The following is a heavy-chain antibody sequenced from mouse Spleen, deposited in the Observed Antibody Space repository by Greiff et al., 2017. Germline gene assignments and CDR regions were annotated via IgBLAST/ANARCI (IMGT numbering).Heavy chain of an antibody. CDR1: GYTFTDYY. J-gene: IGHJ2*01. V-gene: IGHV1-76*01. CDR3: ARWGGSYFDY. Sequence: LVESGAELVRPGASVKLSCKASGYTFTDYYINWVKQRPGQGLEWIARIYPGSGNTYYNEKFKGKATLTAEKSSSTAYMQLSSLTSEDSAVYFCARWGGSYFDYWGQGTTLTVSS. CDR2: IYPGSGNT.